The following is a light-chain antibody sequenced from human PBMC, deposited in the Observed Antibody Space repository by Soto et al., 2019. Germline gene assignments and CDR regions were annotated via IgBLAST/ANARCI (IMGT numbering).Light chain of an antibody. J-gene: IGKJ5*01. V-gene: IGKV3D-20*01. Sequence: EIVLTQSPATLSLSPGERATLSCVASQSVSSSYLAWYQQKPGLAPRLLIYDASSRATGIPDRFSGSGSGTDFTLTISRLEPEDFAVYYCQQYGSSRTFGQGTRLEIK. CDR3: QQYGSSRT. CDR2: DAS. CDR1: QSVSSSY.